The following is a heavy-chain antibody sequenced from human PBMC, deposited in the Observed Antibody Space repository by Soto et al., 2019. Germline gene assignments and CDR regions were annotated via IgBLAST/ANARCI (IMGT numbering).Heavy chain of an antibody. D-gene: IGHD3-9*01. J-gene: IGHJ4*02. V-gene: IGHV3-23*01. Sequence: EVQLLESGGGLEQPGGSLRLSSAASGFTFSDYAMSWVRQAPGKGLEWVTTITGSSSNLYYTDSVKGRFAISRDNSRNILFLQMNSLTAEDTAVYYCAKGGAVYGLLTHDYWGQGTLVTVSS. CDR3: AKGGAVYGLLTHDY. CDR1: GFTFSDYA. CDR2: ITGSSSNL.